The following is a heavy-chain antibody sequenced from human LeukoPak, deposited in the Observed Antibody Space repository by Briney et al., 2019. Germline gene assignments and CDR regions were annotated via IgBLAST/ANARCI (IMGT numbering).Heavy chain of an antibody. CDR3: ARTRDYYGSGSYLFDP. CDR1: GGSISSYY. CDR2: IYYSGST. J-gene: IGHJ5*02. Sequence: SETLSLTCTVSGGSISSYYWSWIRQPPGKGLEWIGYIYYSGSTNYNPSLKGRVTISVDTSKNQFSLKLSSVTAADTAVYYCARTRDYYGSGSYLFDPWGQGTLVTVSS. V-gene: IGHV4-59*08. D-gene: IGHD3-10*01.